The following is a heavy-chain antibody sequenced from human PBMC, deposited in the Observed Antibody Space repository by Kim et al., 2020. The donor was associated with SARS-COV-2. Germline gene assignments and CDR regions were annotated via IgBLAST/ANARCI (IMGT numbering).Heavy chain of an antibody. CDR3: ARGYGSGSPYGMDV. V-gene: IGHV4-30-2*01. D-gene: IGHD3-10*01. Sequence: TPSLRSRVTTPEERSKNQFSRKLSSVTAADTAVYYCARGYGSGSPYGMDVWGQGTTVTVSS. J-gene: IGHJ6*02.